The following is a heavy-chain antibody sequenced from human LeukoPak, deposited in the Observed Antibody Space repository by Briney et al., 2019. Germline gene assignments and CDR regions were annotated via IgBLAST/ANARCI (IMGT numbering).Heavy chain of an antibody. CDR2: IKSKTDGGST. CDR1: GFTFTNAW. Sequence: GGSLRLSCVASGFTFTNAWMAWVRQAPGKGLAWVARIKSKTDGGSTDYAAPMKGRFTISRDDLQSIVYLQMNSLKIEDTATYYCSTDDYGLWGQGTLVTVSS. J-gene: IGHJ4*02. D-gene: IGHD4-17*01. CDR3: STDDYGL. V-gene: IGHV3-15*01.